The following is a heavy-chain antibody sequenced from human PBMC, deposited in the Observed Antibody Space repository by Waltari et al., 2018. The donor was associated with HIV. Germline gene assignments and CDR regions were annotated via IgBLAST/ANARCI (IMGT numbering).Heavy chain of an antibody. CDR1: TFLFSRYW. CDR3: ARGDQWGIFLDSYYGLDV. Sequence: EALLVESGGGAVQPGGSLRLSCVAFTFLFSRYWRVWVRQASGKGLEWVANINHDATKKNYAESVKGRFSVSRDNGKYSVFLEMNRLRVQDTAVYFCARGDQWGIFLDSYYGLDVWGRGTTVIVSS. CDR2: INHDATKK. V-gene: IGHV3-7*01. J-gene: IGHJ6*02. D-gene: IGHD1-26*01.